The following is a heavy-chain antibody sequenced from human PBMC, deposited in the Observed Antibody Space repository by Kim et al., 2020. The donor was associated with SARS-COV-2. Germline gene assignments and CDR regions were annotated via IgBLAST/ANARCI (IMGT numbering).Heavy chain of an antibody. Sequence: YVDCVKGRFTISRDNAKNSLFLQMNSLRAEDTAVYYCAREGAARGSPYDCWGQGSLVTVSS. J-gene: IGHJ4*02. V-gene: IGHV3-7*01. CDR3: AREGAARGSPYDC. D-gene: IGHD5-12*01.